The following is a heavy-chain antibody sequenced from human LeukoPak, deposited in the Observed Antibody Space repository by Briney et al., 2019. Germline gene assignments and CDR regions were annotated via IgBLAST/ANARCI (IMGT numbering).Heavy chain of an antibody. CDR3: AVPLYCSSTSCYLDY. V-gene: IGHV1-69*13. D-gene: IGHD2-2*01. CDR2: IIPIFGTA. J-gene: IGHJ4*02. Sequence: SVKVSCKASGYSFTGYHIHWVRQAPGQGLEWMGGIIPIFGTANYAQKFQGRVTITADESTSTAYMELSSLRSEDTAVYYCAVPLYCSSTSCYLDYWGQGTLVTVSS. CDR1: GYSFTGYH.